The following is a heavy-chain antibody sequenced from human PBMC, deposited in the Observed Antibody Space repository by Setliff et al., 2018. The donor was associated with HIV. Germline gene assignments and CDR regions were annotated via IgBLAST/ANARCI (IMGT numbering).Heavy chain of an antibody. D-gene: IGHD5-18*01. Sequence: SETLSLTCTVYGASIRSQYWSWIRKPPGKGLEWIGDISYSGSTNYNPSLESRVAMSVDTSKQQFSLEVSSVTAADTAVYYCARTRGYSYGTLAGFDYWGRGSLVTVSS. V-gene: IGHV4-59*11. CDR1: GASIRSQY. J-gene: IGHJ4*01. CDR2: ISYSGST. CDR3: ARTRGYSYGTLAGFDY.